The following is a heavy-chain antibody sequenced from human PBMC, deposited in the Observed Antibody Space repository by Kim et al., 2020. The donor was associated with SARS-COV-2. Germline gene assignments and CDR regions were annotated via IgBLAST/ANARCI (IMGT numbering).Heavy chain of an antibody. V-gene: IGHV4-59*01. CDR2: IYSSGST. J-gene: IGHJ6*03. D-gene: IGHD3-3*01. CDR3: ARRVSYYQYLDV. Sequence: SETLSLTCTVSGDSINTYYWSWIRQPPGGGLEWIGQIYSSGSTHYNPSLKSRVIISTDTSKNQFSLKLSSVTSADTAVYYCARRVSYYQYLDVWGKGTT. CDR1: GDSINTYY.